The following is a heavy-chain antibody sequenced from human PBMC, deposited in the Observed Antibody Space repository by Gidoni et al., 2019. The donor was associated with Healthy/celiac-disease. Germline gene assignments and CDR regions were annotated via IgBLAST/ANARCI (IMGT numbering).Heavy chain of an antibody. CDR1: GYSFTSYW. Sequence: EVQLVQSGAEVKKPGESLKISCKGSGYSFTSYWIGWVRQMPGKGLEWMGIIYPGDSDTRYSPSFQGQVTISADKSISTAYLQWSSLKASDTAMYYCARGVKITIFGVVIDNWFDPWGQGTLVTVSS. D-gene: IGHD3-3*01. CDR3: ARGVKITIFGVVIDNWFDP. V-gene: IGHV5-51*01. CDR2: IYPGDSDT. J-gene: IGHJ5*02.